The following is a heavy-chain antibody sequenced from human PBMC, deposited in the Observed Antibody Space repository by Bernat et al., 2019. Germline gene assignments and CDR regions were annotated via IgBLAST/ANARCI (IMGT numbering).Heavy chain of an antibody. CDR1: GFTFSSYW. J-gene: IGHJ4*02. Sequence: EVQLVESGGGLVQPGGSLRLSCAASGFTFSSYWMSWVRQAPGKGLEWVANIKQDGSEKYYVDSVKGRFTISRDNPKNSLYLQMNSLRAEDTAVYYCARQADYDILTGYHEGFDYWGQGTLVTVSS. D-gene: IGHD3-9*01. V-gene: IGHV3-7*03. CDR2: IKQDGSEK. CDR3: ARQADYDILTGYHEGFDY.